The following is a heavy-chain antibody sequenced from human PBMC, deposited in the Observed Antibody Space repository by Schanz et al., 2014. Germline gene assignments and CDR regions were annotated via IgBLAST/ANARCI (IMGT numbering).Heavy chain of an antibody. V-gene: IGHV3-33*08. CDR2: IWYDGSNK. J-gene: IGHJ3*02. CDR1: GFTFSRYG. Sequence: QVHLVESGGGVVQPGRSLRLSCAASGFTFSRYGMHWVRQAPGKGLEWVAIIWYDGSNKYYADSVKGRFTISRDNSKNTLYLQMSGLTPEDTAVYYCARGIITMVRGGDVGAFDIWGQGTMVTVSS. CDR3: ARGIITMVRGGDVGAFDI. D-gene: IGHD3-10*01.